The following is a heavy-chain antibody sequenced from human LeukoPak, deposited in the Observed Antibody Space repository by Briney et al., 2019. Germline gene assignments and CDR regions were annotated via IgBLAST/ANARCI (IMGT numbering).Heavy chain of an antibody. CDR1: GFIFSNYW. V-gene: IGHV3-23*01. CDR2: ISPSGGIT. J-gene: IGHJ1*01. CDR3: AKDDDWGRYKH. D-gene: IGHD3-16*01. Sequence: GGSLRLSCATSGFIFSNYWMNWVRQAPGKGLEWVSGISPSGGITYYTDSVKGRFTISRDNSKNTQSLQMNSLRAEDTAVYYCAKDDDWGRYKHWGQGTLVTVSS.